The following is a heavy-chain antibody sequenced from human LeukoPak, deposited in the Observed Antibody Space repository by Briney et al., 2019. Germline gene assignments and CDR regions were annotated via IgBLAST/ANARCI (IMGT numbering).Heavy chain of an antibody. Sequence: GGSLRLSCAASGFTFSYYWMSWVRRAPGKGLEWVSSITSSGTYIYYADSLKGRFTISRDNAKDSLYLQMNSLRAEDTAVYYCATKTGFDDWGQGTLVTVSS. CDR2: ITSSGTYI. V-gene: IGHV3-21*01. J-gene: IGHJ4*02. D-gene: IGHD1-1*01. CDR1: GFTFSYYW. CDR3: ATKTGFDD.